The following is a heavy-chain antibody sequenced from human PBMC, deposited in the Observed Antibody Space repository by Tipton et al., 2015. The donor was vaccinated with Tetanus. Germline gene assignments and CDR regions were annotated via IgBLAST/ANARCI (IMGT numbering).Heavy chain of an antibody. Sequence: SLRLSCTGSGFTLGDYGMNWFRQAPGKGLEWIGLIRSKDYGGTTEYAASVKDRFTISRDDSKSTAYLQMDSLKTEDTAVYYCGGRDRTTGTTLGLFDHWGQGILVTVSS. CDR3: GGRDRTTGTTLGLFDH. CDR2: IRSKDYGGTT. V-gene: IGHV3-49*03. D-gene: IGHD1-1*01. J-gene: IGHJ4*02. CDR1: GFTLGDYG.